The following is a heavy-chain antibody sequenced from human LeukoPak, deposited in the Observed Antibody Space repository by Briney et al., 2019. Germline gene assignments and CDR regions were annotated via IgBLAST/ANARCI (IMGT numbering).Heavy chain of an antibody. Sequence: SVKVSCKASGGTFSSYAISWVRQAPGQGLEWMGGIIPIFGTANYAQKFQGRVTITADEFTSTAYMELSSLRSEDTAVYYCASGEYYDILTGYSYYFDYWGQGTLVTVSS. CDR3: ASGEYYDILTGYSYYFDY. V-gene: IGHV1-69*13. J-gene: IGHJ4*02. CDR1: GGTFSSYA. CDR2: IIPIFGTA. D-gene: IGHD3-9*01.